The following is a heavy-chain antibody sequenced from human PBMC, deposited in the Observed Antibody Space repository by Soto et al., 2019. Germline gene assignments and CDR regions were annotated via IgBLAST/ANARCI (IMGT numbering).Heavy chain of an antibody. CDR1: GFTFSSYS. CDR3: ARDHSSSWEFDY. V-gene: IGHV3-21*01. CDR2: ISSSSSCI. D-gene: IGHD6-13*01. Sequence: EVQLVESGGGLVKPGGSLRLSCAASGFTFSSYSMNWVRQAPGKGLEWVSSISSSSSCIYYADSVKGRFTISRDNAKNSLYLQMNSLRAEDTAVYYCARDHSSSWEFDYWGQGTLVTVSS. J-gene: IGHJ4*02.